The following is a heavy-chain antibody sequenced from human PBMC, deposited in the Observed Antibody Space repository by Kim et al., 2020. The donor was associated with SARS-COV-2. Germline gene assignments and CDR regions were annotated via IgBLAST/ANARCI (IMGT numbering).Heavy chain of an antibody. V-gene: IGHV1-18*01. CDR2: ISAYNGNT. Sequence: ASVKVSCKASGYTFTSYGISWVRQAPGQGLEWMGWISAYNGNTNYAQKLQGRVTMTTDTSTSTAYMELRSLRSDDTAVYYCARSMTTGYYYYGMDVWGQGTTVPVSS. D-gene: IGHD4-17*01. J-gene: IGHJ6*02. CDR1: GYTFTSYG. CDR3: ARSMTTGYYYYGMDV.